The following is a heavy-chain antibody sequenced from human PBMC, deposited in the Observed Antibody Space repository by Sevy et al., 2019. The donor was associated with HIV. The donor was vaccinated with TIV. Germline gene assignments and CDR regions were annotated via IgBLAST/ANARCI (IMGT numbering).Heavy chain of an antibody. Sequence: GGSLRLSCAASGFTFSSHAMHWVRRAPGKGLDWVAVLSSDGNSQDSADSVKGRFTISRDNSKNTLYLQMDSLRVEDTAVYYCARDLISGSYSQSLDYWGQGTLVTVSS. CDR1: GFTFSSHA. D-gene: IGHD1-26*01. CDR2: LSSDGNSQ. CDR3: ARDLISGSYSQSLDY. V-gene: IGHV3-30*04. J-gene: IGHJ4*02.